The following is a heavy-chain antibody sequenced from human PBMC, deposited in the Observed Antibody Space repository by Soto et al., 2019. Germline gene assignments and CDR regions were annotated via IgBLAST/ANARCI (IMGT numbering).Heavy chain of an antibody. CDR3: ARGQELEPYLPTEQYYYDSSN. D-gene: IGHD3-22*01. V-gene: IGHV1-69*13. J-gene: IGHJ4*02. CDR1: VGTISSYA. CDR2: IIPIFGTA. Sequence: GSSVTVSCKASVGTISSYASSGVRQAPGQWLEGMGGIIPIFGTANYAQKFQGRVTITADESTSTAYMELSSLRSEDTAVYYCARGQELEPYLPTEQYYYDSSNWGQGTLVTVSS.